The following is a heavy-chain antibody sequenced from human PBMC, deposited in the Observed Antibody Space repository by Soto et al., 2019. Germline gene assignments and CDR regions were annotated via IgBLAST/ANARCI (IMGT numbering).Heavy chain of an antibody. CDR1: GYTFTSYG. V-gene: IGHV1-18*01. CDR2: ISAYNGNT. Sequence: ASVKVSCKASGYTFTSYGISWVRQAPGQGLEWMGWISAYNGNTNYAQKLQGRVTMTTDTSTSTAYMELRSLRSDDTAVYYCARALLVLWFGEFFPPLFDYWGQGTLVIVSS. D-gene: IGHD3-10*01. J-gene: IGHJ4*02. CDR3: ARALLVLWFGEFFPPLFDY.